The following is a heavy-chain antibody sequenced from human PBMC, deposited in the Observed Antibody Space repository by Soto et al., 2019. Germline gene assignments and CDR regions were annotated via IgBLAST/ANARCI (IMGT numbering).Heavy chain of an antibody. CDR1: GGSISSYY. D-gene: IGHD3-10*01. CDR2: VHHSWGS. V-gene: IGHV4-59*08. CDR3: AGPGFGPLHGLVDV. Sequence: QVQLQESGPGLVKPSETLSLSCTVSGGSISSYYWSWFRQSPGKRMEWIGYVHHSWGSSYNPSLQSRVAISLASSKSQFSLKGTSVTATDTAVYYCAGPGFGPLHGLVDVWGQGTTVTVSS. J-gene: IGHJ6*02.